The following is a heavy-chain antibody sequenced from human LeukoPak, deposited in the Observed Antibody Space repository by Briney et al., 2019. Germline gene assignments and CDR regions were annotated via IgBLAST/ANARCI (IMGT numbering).Heavy chain of an antibody. D-gene: IGHD3-10*01. CDR1: GYTFNTYG. V-gene: IGHV1-18*01. J-gene: IGHJ4*02. CDR2: INAYNGNT. Sequence: ASVKVSCKASGYTFNTYGITWVRQAPGQGLEWMGRINAYNGNTNYEQKLQGRVIMTTDTSTSTVYMELRSLRSDDTAVYYCARGGRGNFDYWGQGTLVTVSS. CDR3: ARGGRGNFDY.